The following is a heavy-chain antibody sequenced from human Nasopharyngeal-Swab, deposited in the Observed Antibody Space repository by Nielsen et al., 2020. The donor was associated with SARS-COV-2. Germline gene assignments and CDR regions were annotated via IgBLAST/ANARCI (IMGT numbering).Heavy chain of an antibody. Sequence: GESLKISCAASGFSITTYGMTWVRKAPGKGQEWNSDISELGTGIYYADSVRGRFTISRDTSKNTVYLQMNTLRADDTALYFCTRGLTGHIVQWNPSPYWGQGTLVTVSS. V-gene: IGHV3-23*01. J-gene: IGHJ4*02. CDR3: TRGLTGHIVQWNPSPY. CDR1: GFSITTYG. D-gene: IGHD1-14*01. CDR2: ISELGTGI.